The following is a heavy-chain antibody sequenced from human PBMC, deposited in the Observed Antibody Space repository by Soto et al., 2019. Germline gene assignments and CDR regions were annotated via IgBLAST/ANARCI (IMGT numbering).Heavy chain of an antibody. D-gene: IGHD3-9*01. CDR1: GFTFSNAW. CDR3: TTGESIYFDYWGQGTLEPILPCPRFDP. CDR2: IKSKTDGGTT. J-gene: IGHJ5*02. Sequence: PGGSLRLSCAASGFTFSNAWMSWVRQAPGKGLEWVGRIKSKTDGGTTDYAAPVKGRFTISRDDSKNTLYLQMNSLKTEDTAVYYCTTGESIYFDYWGQGTLEPILPCPRFDPWGQGILVTVSS. V-gene: IGHV3-15*01.